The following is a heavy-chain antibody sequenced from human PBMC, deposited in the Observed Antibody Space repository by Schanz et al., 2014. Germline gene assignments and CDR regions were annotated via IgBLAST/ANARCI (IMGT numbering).Heavy chain of an antibody. D-gene: IGHD5-12*01. CDR3: ARGGGPEDVFDI. CDR1: GYTFTTYY. V-gene: IGHV1-69*04. Sequence: QVQLVQSGAEVKKPGASMKVSCKASGYTFTTYYMLWLRQAPGQGLEWMGRIIPIHGIVNYAQRFQDRVRITADKSTSTAYMELSSLRSDDTAVYYCARGGGPEDVFDIWRQGTILNVSS. CDR2: IIPIHGIV. J-gene: IGHJ3*02.